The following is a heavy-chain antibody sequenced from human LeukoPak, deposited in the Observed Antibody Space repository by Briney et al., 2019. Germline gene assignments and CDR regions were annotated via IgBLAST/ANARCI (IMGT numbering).Heavy chain of an antibody. D-gene: IGHD6-13*01. CDR3: AIRLAAAIDY. CDR2: INTNTGNP. Sequence: GASVKVSCKASGYTFNTYGITWVRQAPGQGLEWMGWINTNTGNPTYAQGFTGRFVFSLDTSVSTAYLQISSLKAEDTAVYYCAIRLAAAIDYWGQGTLVTVSS. J-gene: IGHJ4*02. CDR1: GYTFNTYG. V-gene: IGHV7-4-1*02.